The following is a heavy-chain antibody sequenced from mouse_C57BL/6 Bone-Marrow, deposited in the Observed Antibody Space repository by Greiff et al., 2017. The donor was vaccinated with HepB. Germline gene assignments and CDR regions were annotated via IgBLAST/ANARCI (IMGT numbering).Heavy chain of an antibody. D-gene: IGHD1-1*01. CDR1: GFTFSSYA. Sequence: EVNVVESGGGLVKPGGSLKLSCAASGFTFSSYAMSWVRQTPEKRLEWVATISDGGSYTYYPDNVKGRFTISRDNAKNNLYLQMSHLKSEDTAMYYCARERTTVVDCWGQGRLVTVSA. J-gene: IGHJ3*01. CDR3: ARERTTVVDC. V-gene: IGHV5-4*01. CDR2: ISDGGSYT.